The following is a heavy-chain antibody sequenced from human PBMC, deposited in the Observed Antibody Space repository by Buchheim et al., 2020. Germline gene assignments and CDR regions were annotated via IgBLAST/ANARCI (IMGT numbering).Heavy chain of an antibody. CDR1: GFTFSSYA. J-gene: IGHJ6*02. CDR3: AKDRYYDFWSGYYSLGYYYYGMDV. Sequence: EVQLLESGGGLVQPGGSLRLSCAASGFTFSSYAMSWVRQAPGKGLEWVSAISGSGGSTYYADSVKGRFTISRDNSQNKLYLQMNSLRAEDTAVYYCAKDRYYDFWSGYYSLGYYYYGMDVWGQGTT. D-gene: IGHD3-3*01. CDR2: ISGSGGST. V-gene: IGHV3-23*01.